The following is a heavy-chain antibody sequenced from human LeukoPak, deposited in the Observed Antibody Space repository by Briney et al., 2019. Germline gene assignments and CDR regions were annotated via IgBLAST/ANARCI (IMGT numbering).Heavy chain of an antibody. D-gene: IGHD4-11*01. J-gene: IGHJ3*02. V-gene: IGHV4-59*01. Sequence: PSETLSLTCTVSGGSISSYYWSWIRQPPGKGLEWIRYISYSGSTNYNPSLKSRVTISVDTSKNQFSLKLSSVTAADTAVYYCATYSNYSPEHDAFDIWGQGTMVTVSS. CDR3: ATYSNYSPEHDAFDI. CDR2: ISYSGST. CDR1: GGSISSYY.